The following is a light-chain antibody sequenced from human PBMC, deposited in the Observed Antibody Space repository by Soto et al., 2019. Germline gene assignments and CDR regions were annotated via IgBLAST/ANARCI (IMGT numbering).Light chain of an antibody. CDR2: EVN. CDR1: SRDVGGYNY. CDR3: SSYGGTNTLVM. Sequence: QSALTQPPSASGSPGQSVTISCTGTSRDVGGYNYVSWYQQHPGKAPKLIIYEVNKRPSGVPDRFAGSKSGNTASLTVTGLHADDEADYYCSSYGGTNTLVMFGGGTKLTVL. V-gene: IGLV2-8*01. J-gene: IGLJ3*02.